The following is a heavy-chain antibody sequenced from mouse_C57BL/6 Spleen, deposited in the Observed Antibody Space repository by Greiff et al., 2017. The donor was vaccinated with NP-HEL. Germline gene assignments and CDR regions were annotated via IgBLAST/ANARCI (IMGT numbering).Heavy chain of an antibody. CDR1: GYTFTSYG. CDR2: IYPRSGNT. J-gene: IGHJ3*01. Sequence: QVQLQQSGAELARPGASVKLSCKASGYTFTSYGISWVKQRPGQGLEWIGEIYPRSGNTYYNEKFKGKATLTADKSSSTAYMELRSLTSEDSAVYFCATLAYWGQGTLVTVSA. V-gene: IGHV1-81*01. CDR3: ATLAY.